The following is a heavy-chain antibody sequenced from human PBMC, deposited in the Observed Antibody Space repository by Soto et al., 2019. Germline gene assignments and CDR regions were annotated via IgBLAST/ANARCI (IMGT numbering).Heavy chain of an antibody. V-gene: IGHV3-15*01. J-gene: IGHJ6*02. CDR1: GFTFSNAW. D-gene: IGHD6-13*01. Sequence: GGSLRLSCAASGFTFSNAWMSWVRQAPGKGLEWVGRIKSKTDGGTTDYAAPVKGRFTISRDDSKNTLYLQMNSLKTEDTAVYYXTTDGSSWYDYYYGMDVWGQGTTVTVSS. CDR2: IKSKTDGGTT. CDR3: TTDGSSWYDYYYGMDV.